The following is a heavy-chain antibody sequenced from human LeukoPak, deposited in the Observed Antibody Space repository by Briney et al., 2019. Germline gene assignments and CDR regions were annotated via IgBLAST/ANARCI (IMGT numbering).Heavy chain of an antibody. CDR2: ISGSGGST. Sequence: GGSLRLSCAASGFTFSSYAMSWVRQAPGKGLEWVSAISGSGGSTYYADSVKGRFTISRDNSKNTLYLQMNSLRAEDTAVYYCAADYGDYVFMGYYYYGMDVWGQGTTVTVSS. CDR3: AADYGDYVFMGYYYYGMDV. J-gene: IGHJ6*02. V-gene: IGHV3-23*01. CDR1: GFTFSSYA. D-gene: IGHD4-17*01.